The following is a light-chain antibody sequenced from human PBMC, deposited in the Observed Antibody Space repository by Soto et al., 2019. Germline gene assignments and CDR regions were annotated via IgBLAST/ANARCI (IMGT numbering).Light chain of an antibody. Sequence: EIVLTQSPGTLSLSPGERATLSCRASQSVSSSYLAWYQQKPGQAPRLLIYGASSRATGIPDRFSGSGSGTDFTLTISRLEPEDFAVYYCQQCGSSPPNTFGGGTKVDIK. V-gene: IGKV3-20*01. CDR3: QQCGSSPPNT. J-gene: IGKJ4*01. CDR2: GAS. CDR1: QSVSSSY.